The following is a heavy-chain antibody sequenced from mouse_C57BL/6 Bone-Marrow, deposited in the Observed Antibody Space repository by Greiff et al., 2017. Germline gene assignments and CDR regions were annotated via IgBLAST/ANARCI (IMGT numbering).Heavy chain of an antibody. Sequence: VQLQQSGAELVRPGASVKLSCTASGFNIKDDYMHWVKQRPEQGLEWIGWIDPENGDTEYASKFQGKATITADTSSTTAYLQLSSLTSEDTAVYYCTTWGDYDGFDYWGQGTTLTVSS. D-gene: IGHD2-4*01. CDR1: GFNIKDDY. V-gene: IGHV14-4*01. CDR2: IDPENGDT. J-gene: IGHJ2*01. CDR3: TTWGDYDGFDY.